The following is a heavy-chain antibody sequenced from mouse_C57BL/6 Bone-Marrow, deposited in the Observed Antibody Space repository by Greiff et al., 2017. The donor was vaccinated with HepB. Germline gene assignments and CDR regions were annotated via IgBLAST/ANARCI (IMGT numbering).Heavy chain of an antibody. CDR3: ARHYSNYVCY. J-gene: IGHJ2*01. CDR2: IDPSDSYT. CDR1: GYTFTSYW. Sequence: QVQLQQPGAELVKPGASVKLSCKASGYTFTSYWMQWVKQRPGQGLEWIGEIDPSDSYTNYNQKFKGKATLTVDTSSSTAYMQLSSLTSEDSAVYYCARHYSNYVCYWGQGTTLTVSS. V-gene: IGHV1-50*01. D-gene: IGHD2-5*01.